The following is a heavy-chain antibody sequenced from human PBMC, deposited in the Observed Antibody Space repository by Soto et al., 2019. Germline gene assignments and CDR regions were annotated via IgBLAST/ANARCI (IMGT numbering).Heavy chain of an antibody. CDR3: AREVADSLLLTQVFDY. V-gene: IGHV4-31*03. Sequence: QVQLQESGPGLVKPSQTLSLTCTVSGGSISSGGYYWSWIRQHPGKGLEWIGYIYYSGSTYYNPSLKSRVTRSVDTSKNKFSRKRSSVTAADTAVYYCAREVADSLLLTQVFDYWGQGTLVTVSS. J-gene: IGHJ4*02. D-gene: IGHD3-16*01. CDR1: GGSISSGGYY. CDR2: IYYSGST.